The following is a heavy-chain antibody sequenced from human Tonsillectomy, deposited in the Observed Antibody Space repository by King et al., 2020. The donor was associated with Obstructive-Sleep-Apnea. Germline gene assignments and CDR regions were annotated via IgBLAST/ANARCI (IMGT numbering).Heavy chain of an antibody. Sequence: QLVQSGGGVVQPGRSLRLSCAASGFTFSTYVMHWVRQAPGKGLEWGAVISYDGSNKYYADSVKGRFTISRDNSKNTRYLQLNSLRAEDTAVYYCARNYDFWSGYYQLPCYWGQGTLVTVSS. J-gene: IGHJ4*02. CDR3: ARNYDFWSGYYQLPCY. CDR2: ISYDGSNK. D-gene: IGHD3-3*01. CDR1: GFTFSTYV. V-gene: IGHV3-30*04.